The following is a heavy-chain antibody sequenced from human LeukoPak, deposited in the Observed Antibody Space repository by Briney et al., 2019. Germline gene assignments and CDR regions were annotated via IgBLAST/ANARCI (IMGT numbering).Heavy chain of an antibody. CDR2: ISHSADT. J-gene: IGHJ4*02. D-gene: IGHD2-15*01. Sequence: SETLSLTCVVSGYSISSGYYWGWIRQPPGKGLEWIGRISHSADTYYNPSVRSRVTISEDTSKNQFSLNLSSVTAADTAVYYCARLGRYCSGSTCYPTNFGNWGQGTLVTVSS. V-gene: IGHV4-38-2*01. CDR3: ARLGRYCSGSTCYPTNFGN. CDR1: GYSISSGYY.